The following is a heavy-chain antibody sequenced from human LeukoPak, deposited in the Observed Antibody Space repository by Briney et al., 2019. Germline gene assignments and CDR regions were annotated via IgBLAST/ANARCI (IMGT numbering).Heavy chain of an antibody. CDR2: ISYDGSNK. J-gene: IGHJ4*02. Sequence: QAGGSLRLSCAASGFTFSSYAMHWVRQAPGKGLEWVAVISYDGSNKYYADSVQGRFTISRDNSKSTLCLQMNSLRAEDTAVYYCVKGGYGCGGSCFGFWDSWGQGTLVTVSS. CDR3: VKGGYGCGGSCFGFWDS. CDR1: GFTFSSYA. D-gene: IGHD2-15*01. V-gene: IGHV3-30*04.